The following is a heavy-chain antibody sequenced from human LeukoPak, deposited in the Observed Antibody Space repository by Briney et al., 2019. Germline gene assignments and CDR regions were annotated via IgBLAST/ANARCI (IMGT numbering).Heavy chain of an antibody. Sequence: SETLSLTCAVYGGSFSGYYWSWIRQSPGKGLEWIGEINHSGSTNYNPSLKSRVTISVDTSKNQFSLKLSSVTAADTAVYYCARLYGSGSYYRHWGQGTLVTVSS. CDR1: GGSFSGYY. CDR3: ARLYGSGSYYRH. CDR2: INHSGST. D-gene: IGHD3-10*01. J-gene: IGHJ4*02. V-gene: IGHV4-34*01.